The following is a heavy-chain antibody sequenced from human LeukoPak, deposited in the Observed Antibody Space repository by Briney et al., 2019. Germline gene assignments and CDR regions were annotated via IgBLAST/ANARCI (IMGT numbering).Heavy chain of an antibody. V-gene: IGHV4-4*09. CDR1: GGSISIYY. CDR2: IYTSGST. Sequence: SETLSLTCTVSGGSISIYYWSWIRHPPGKALEWIGYIYTSGSTNYNPSLKSRVTLSVDTSKNQFSLTLSSVTAADTAVYYCAGRGIAAREFDYWGQGTLVTVSS. D-gene: IGHD6-6*01. J-gene: IGHJ4*02. CDR3: AGRGIAAREFDY.